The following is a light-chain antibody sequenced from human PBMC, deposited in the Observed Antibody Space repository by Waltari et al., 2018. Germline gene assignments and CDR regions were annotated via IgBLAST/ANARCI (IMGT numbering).Light chain of an antibody. CDR1: QSVSRN. CDR2: GAS. V-gene: IGKV3-15*01. Sequence: DIETTQSPATLSVSPGARSTPSCRASQSVSRNLAWYQQKPGQAPRLLIYGASTRATGIPARFSGSGSGTEFTLTISSLQSEDFAVYYCQQYNNWPPIFTFGPGTKVDIK. J-gene: IGKJ3*01. CDR3: QQYNNWPPIFT.